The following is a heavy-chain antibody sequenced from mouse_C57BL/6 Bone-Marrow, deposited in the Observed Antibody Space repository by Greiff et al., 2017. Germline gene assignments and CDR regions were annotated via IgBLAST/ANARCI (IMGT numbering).Heavy chain of an antibody. V-gene: IGHV1-7*01. CDR1: GYTFTSYW. Sequence: QVHVKQSGAELAKPGASVKLSCKASGYTFTSYWMHWVKQRPGQGLEWIGYINPSSGYTKYNQKFKDKATLTADKSSSTAYMQLSSLTYEDSAVYYCARKGYYYGSSYRPLDAMDYWGQGTSVTVSS. D-gene: IGHD1-1*01. J-gene: IGHJ4*01. CDR3: ARKGYYYGSSYRPLDAMDY. CDR2: INPSSGYT.